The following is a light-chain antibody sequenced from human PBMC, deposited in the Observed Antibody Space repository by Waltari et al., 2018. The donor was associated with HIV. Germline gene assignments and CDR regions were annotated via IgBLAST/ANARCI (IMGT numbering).Light chain of an antibody. CDR2: ENN. J-gene: IGLJ3*02. CDR3: GTWDTRLSAWV. Sequence: QSVLPQPPSVSAAPGQTVTISRSGSGSNIGNNYVSWYQQLPGTAPKVLMFENNKRHSGAPDRFSGSKSDTSATLAITGLQPGDEVYYYCGTWDTRLSAWVFGGGTKLSVL. V-gene: IGLV1-51*02. CDR1: GSNIGNNY.